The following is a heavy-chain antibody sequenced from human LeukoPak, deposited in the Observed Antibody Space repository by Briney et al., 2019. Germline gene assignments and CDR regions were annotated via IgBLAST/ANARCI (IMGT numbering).Heavy chain of an antibody. D-gene: IGHD1-20*01. J-gene: IGHJ4*02. CDR2: INGNGGST. CDR3: AKDLNWSPLGFDY. Sequence: PGGSLRLSCVASGIIFSSYAMNWVRQAPGKGLEWVSAINGNGGSTYYADSVKGRFTISRDNSKNTLYLQVNGLRAEDTAVYYCAKDLNWSPLGFDYWGQGTLVTVSS. CDR1: GIIFSSYA. V-gene: IGHV3-23*01.